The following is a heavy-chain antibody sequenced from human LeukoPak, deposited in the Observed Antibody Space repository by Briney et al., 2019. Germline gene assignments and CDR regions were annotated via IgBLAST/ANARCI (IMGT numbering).Heavy chain of an antibody. V-gene: IGHV3-48*04. J-gene: IGHJ6*02. D-gene: IGHD2-15*01. CDR3: ARDLGGLSGYGMDV. Sequence: PGGSLRLSCAASGFTFSSYSMNWVRQAPGKGLEWVSYISRSSSTISYADSVKGRFTISRDNAKNSLYLQMNSLRAEDTAVYYCARDLGGLSGYGMDVWGQGTTVTVSS. CDR1: GFTFSSYS. CDR2: ISRSSSTI.